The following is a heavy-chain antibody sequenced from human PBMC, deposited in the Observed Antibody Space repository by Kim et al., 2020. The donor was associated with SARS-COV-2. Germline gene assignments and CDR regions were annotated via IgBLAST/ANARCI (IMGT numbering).Heavy chain of an antibody. Sequence: GGSLRHSCGASGFTFSMSAMAWVRQAPGKGLEWVSGISGSGSSTYYADSVKGRFTISRDNSKNTLYLQMNSLRAEDTAVYYCAKEEQQLVKYWGQGTLV. CDR1: GFTFSMSA. CDR2: ISGSGSST. D-gene: IGHD6-13*01. J-gene: IGHJ4*02. CDR3: AKEEQQLVKY. V-gene: IGHV3-23*01.